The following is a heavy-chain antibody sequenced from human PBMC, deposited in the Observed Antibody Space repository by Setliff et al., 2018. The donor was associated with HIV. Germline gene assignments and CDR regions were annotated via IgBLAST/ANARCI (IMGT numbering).Heavy chain of an antibody. D-gene: IGHD3-22*01. V-gene: IGHV1-2*02. CDR3: ARDSYYDSSGYRGGGPGGYYYYGMDV. CDR2: INPNSGGT. Sequence: ASVKVSCKASGYTFTGYYMHWVRQAPGQGLEWMGWINPNSGGTNYAQKFQGRVTMTREPSISTAYMELSRLRSDDTAVYYCARDSYYDSSGYRGGGPGGYYYYGMDVWGQGTTVTVSS. J-gene: IGHJ6*02. CDR1: GYTFTGYY.